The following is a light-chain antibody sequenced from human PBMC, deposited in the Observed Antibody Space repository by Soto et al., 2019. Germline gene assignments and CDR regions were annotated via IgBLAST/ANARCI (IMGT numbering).Light chain of an antibody. Sequence: EIVLTQSPGTLSLSPGERATLSCRASQNFYTNYLAWYQQKPGQAPRIIIFGASGRATGIPDRFSGSGSGTDFTLTISRLEPEDFAVYYCQQYNNWPPITFGQGTRLEIK. CDR1: QNFYTNY. V-gene: IGKV3-20*01. CDR2: GAS. J-gene: IGKJ5*01. CDR3: QQYNNWPPIT.